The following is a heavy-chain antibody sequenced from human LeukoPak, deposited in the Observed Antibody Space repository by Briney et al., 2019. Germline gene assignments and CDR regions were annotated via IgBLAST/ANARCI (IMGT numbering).Heavy chain of an antibody. CDR2: IYYSGST. V-gene: IGHV4-59*01. CDR3: ARGQWLAPFDY. CDR1: GGSISSYY. D-gene: IGHD6-19*01. J-gene: IGHJ4*02. Sequence: SETLSLTCTVSGGSISSYYWNWIRQPPGKGLEWIGYIYYSGSTNYNPSLKSRVTISVDTSKNQFSLKLSSVTAADTAVYYCARGQWLAPFDYWGQGTLVTVSS.